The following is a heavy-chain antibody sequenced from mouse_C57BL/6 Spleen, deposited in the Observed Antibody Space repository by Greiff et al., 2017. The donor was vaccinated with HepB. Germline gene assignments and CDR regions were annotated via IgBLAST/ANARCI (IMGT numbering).Heavy chain of an antibody. J-gene: IGHJ3*01. Sequence: QVQLQQPGAELVKPGASVKMSCKASGHTFTSYWITWVKQRPGQGLEWIGDIYPGSGSTNYNEKFKSKATLTVDTSSSTAYMQLSSLTSEDSAVYYGARSPFYDYDVWFAYWGQGTLVTVSA. CDR2: IYPGSGST. CDR3: ARSPFYDYDVWFAY. D-gene: IGHD2-4*01. V-gene: IGHV1-55*01. CDR1: GHTFTSYW.